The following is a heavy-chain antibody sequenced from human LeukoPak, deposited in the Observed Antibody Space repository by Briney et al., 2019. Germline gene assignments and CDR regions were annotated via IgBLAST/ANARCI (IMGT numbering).Heavy chain of an antibody. V-gene: IGHV1-8*02. CDR2: MNPNSGNT. D-gene: IGHD5-18*01. CDR1: GGTFSSYA. CDR3: ARSDVDTAID. Sequence: GASVKVSCKASGGTFSSYAISWVRQAPGQGLEWMGWMNPNSGNTGYAQKFQGRVTMTRNTSISTAYMELSSLRSEDTAVYYCARSDVDTAIDWGQGTLVTVSS. J-gene: IGHJ4*02.